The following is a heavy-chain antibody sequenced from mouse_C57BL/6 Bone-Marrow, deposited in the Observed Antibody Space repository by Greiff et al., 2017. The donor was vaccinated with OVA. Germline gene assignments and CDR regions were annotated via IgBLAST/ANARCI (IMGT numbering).Heavy chain of an antibody. CDR1: GFTFSDYY. Sequence: EVQVVESGGGLVQPGGSLKLSCAASGFTFSDYYMYWVRQTPEKRLEWVAYISNGGGSTYYPDTVKGRFTISRDNAKNTLYLQMSRLKSEDTAMYYCARSYYGSSYYYAMDYWGQGTSVTVSS. D-gene: IGHD1-1*01. CDR2: ISNGGGST. CDR3: ARSYYGSSYYYAMDY. J-gene: IGHJ4*01. V-gene: IGHV5-12*01.